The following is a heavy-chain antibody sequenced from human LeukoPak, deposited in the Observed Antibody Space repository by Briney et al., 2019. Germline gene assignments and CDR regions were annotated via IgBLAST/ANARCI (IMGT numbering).Heavy chain of an antibody. CDR1: GFTFSSYA. V-gene: IGHV3-23*01. CDR3: ARMVRGVIITRRNWFDP. D-gene: IGHD3-10*01. CDR2: ISGSGGST. Sequence: GGSLRLSCAASGFTFSSYARSWVRQAPGKGLEWVSAISGSGGSTYYADSVKGRFTISRDNSKNTLYLQMNSLRAEDTAVYYCARMVRGVIITRRNWFDPWGQGTLVTVSS. J-gene: IGHJ5*02.